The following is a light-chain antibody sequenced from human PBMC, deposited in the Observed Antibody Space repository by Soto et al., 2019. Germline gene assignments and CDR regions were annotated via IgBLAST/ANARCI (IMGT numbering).Light chain of an antibody. Sequence: QSALTQPASVSGSPGQSITISCTGTSSDVGHYDYVSWYQQHPGKAPKLMIHEVTNRFSGVSSRFSGSKSANTASLTISGLQAEDEADYYCSSYSTSSTYVFGTGTKLTVL. CDR2: EVT. CDR3: SSYSTSSTYV. CDR1: SSDVGHYDY. J-gene: IGLJ1*01. V-gene: IGLV2-14*01.